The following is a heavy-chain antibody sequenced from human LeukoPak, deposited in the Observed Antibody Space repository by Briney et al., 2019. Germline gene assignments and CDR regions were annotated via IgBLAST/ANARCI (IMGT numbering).Heavy chain of an antibody. J-gene: IGHJ6*02. V-gene: IGHV1-8*01. CDR2: MNPNSGNT. CDR3: ARGGAYGDYNRKAYYYYGMDV. D-gene: IGHD4-17*01. Sequence: ASVKVSCKASGYTFTSYDIHWVRQATGQGLEWMGWMNPNSGNTGYAQKFQGRVTMTRNTSISTAYMELSSLRSEDTAVYYYARGGAYGDYNRKAYYYYGMDVWGQGTTVTVSS. CDR1: GYTFTSYD.